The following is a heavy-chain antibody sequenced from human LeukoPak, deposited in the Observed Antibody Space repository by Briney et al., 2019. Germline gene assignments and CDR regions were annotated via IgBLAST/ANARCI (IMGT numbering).Heavy chain of an antibody. CDR2: ITGSGGST. V-gene: IGHV3-23*01. J-gene: IGHJ4*02. Sequence: GGSLRLSCVASGFTFSSHGMSWVRQAPGKGLEWVSGITGSGGSTYYADSVKGRFSISRDNSKNTLYLQMSSLRAEDTAVYYCAKDPSYTAAGIDYWGQGTLVTVSS. CDR1: GFTFSSHG. CDR3: AKDPSYTAAGIDY. D-gene: IGHD6-13*01.